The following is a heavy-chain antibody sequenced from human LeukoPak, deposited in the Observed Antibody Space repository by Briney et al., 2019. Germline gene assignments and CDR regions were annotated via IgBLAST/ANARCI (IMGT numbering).Heavy chain of an antibody. V-gene: IGHV3-48*03. Sequence: GGSLRLSCAASGFTFSSYEMNWVRQAPGKGLEWVSDISGSSSTIYYADSVKGRFTISRDNAKNSLYLQMNSLRVEDTAVYYCARDRSGWYKWFDPWGQGTLVTVSS. J-gene: IGHJ5*02. CDR2: ISGSSSTI. CDR1: GFTFSSYE. D-gene: IGHD6-19*01. CDR3: ARDRSGWYKWFDP.